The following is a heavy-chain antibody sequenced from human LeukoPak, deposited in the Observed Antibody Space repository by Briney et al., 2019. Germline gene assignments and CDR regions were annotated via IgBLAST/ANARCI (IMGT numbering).Heavy chain of an antibody. J-gene: IGHJ3*01. CDR2: VQTTGST. Sequence: SETLSLTCTVSAGSITTYHWSWIRQPAGKGLEWIGRVQTTGSTSYNPSLKSRVTMSFDTSKNQFSLRLSSVTAADTAVYYCAALAGAHAFDLWGQGTMVTVSS. CDR1: AGSITTYH. CDR3: AALAGAHAFDL. D-gene: IGHD6-19*01. V-gene: IGHV4-4*07.